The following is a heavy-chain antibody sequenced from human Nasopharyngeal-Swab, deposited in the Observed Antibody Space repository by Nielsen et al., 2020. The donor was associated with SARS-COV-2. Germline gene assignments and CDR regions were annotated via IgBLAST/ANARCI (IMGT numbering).Heavy chain of an antibody. Sequence: SETLSLTCGVHNGSFIGYYWTWIRQPPGKGLEWIGEINHAGTTNYTPSLKSRVTMSVDTSKNQFSLKVNSVTAADTAVYYCARRRRSCGGGACPIDYWGQGALVTVSS. CDR2: INHAGTT. J-gene: IGHJ4*02. CDR3: ARRRRSCGGGACPIDY. V-gene: IGHV4-34*01. D-gene: IGHD2-21*02. CDR1: NGSFIGYY.